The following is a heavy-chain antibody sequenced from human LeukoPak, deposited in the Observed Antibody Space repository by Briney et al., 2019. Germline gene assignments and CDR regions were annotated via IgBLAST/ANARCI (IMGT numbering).Heavy chain of an antibody. V-gene: IGHV3-66*01. D-gene: IGHD4-17*01. Sequence: GGSLRLSCAASGFTVSSNYMSWVRQAPGKGLEWVSVIYSGGSTYYADSVKGRFTISRDDSKNTLYLQMNSLRAEDTAVYYCARDLGYGDYEDYWGQGTLVTVSS. CDR2: IYSGGST. J-gene: IGHJ4*02. CDR1: GFTVSSNY. CDR3: ARDLGYGDYEDY.